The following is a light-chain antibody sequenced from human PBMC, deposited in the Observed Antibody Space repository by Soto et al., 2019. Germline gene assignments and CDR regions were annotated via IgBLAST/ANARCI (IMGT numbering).Light chain of an antibody. CDR3: SSHAGSSDL. CDR2: DVT. V-gene: IGLV2-8*01. Sequence: QSALTQPPSASGSPGQSVTISCTGTSSDVGGYDYVSWFQQHPGKAPKFVIYDVTKRPSGVPDRFSGSKSGNTAYLTVSGLQAEDEADYYCSSHAGSSDLFGGRTKLTVL. CDR1: SSDVGGYDY. J-gene: IGLJ3*02.